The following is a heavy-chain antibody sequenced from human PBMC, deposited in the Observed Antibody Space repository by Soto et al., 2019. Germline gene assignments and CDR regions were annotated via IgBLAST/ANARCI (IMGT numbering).Heavy chain of an antibody. CDR2: IYYSGST. CDR3: ARDRVYYGSGSFYYYYGMDV. V-gene: IGHV4-31*03. CDR1: GGSISSGGYY. D-gene: IGHD3-10*01. J-gene: IGHJ6*02. Sequence: SETLSLTCTVSGGSISSGGYYWSWIRQHPGKGLEWIGYIYYSGSTYYNPSLKSRVTISVDTSKNQFSLKLSSVTAADTAVYYFARDRVYYGSGSFYYYYGMDVWGQGTTVTVSS.